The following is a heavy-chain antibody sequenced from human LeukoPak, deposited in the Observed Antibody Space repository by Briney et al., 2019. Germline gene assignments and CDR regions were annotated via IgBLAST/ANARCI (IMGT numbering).Heavy chain of an antibody. V-gene: IGHV4-59*12. CDR1: GGSMKDYY. Sequence: SETLSLTCSVSGGSMKDYYWSWIRQPPGKGLEWIAYINDNGHSGYNPALESRVTISVDTSKNHFSLRLRSVTAADTAVYYCARESADYVRGSFYDYWGQGILVTVSS. CDR3: ARESADYVRGSFYDY. D-gene: IGHD3-16*01. J-gene: IGHJ4*02. CDR2: INDNGHS.